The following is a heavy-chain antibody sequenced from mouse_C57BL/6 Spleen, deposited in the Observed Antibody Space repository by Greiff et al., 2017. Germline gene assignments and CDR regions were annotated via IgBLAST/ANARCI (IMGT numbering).Heavy chain of an antibody. CDR1: GYTFTSYW. Sequence: QVQLKQPGAELVRPGSSVKLSCKASGYTFTSYWMDWVKQRPGQGLEWIGNIYPSDSETHYNQKFKDKATLTVDKSSSTAYMQLSSLTSEDSAVYYCARGGPYDGYFYAMDYWGQGTSVTVSS. V-gene: IGHV1-61*01. D-gene: IGHD2-3*01. J-gene: IGHJ4*01. CDR3: ARGGPYDGYFYAMDY. CDR2: IYPSDSET.